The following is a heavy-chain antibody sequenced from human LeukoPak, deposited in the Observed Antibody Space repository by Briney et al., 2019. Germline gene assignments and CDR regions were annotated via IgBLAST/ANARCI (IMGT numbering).Heavy chain of an antibody. D-gene: IGHD1-26*01. J-gene: IGHJ4*02. V-gene: IGHV1-8*03. Sequence: ASVKVSCKASGYTFTSYDINWVRQATGQGLEWMGWMNPNSGNTGYAQKFQGRVTITRYTSISTAYMELSSLRSEDTAVYYCARSGRGTYYYFDLWGQGTLVTVSS. CDR2: MNPNSGNT. CDR3: ARSGRGTYYYFDL. CDR1: GYTFTSYD.